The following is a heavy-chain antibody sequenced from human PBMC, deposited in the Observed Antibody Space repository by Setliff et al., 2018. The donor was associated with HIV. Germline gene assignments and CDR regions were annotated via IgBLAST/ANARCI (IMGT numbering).Heavy chain of an antibody. CDR1: GDSISGYF. V-gene: IGHV4-4*07. CDR3: ARDKGYYYMDV. CDR2: IYSGGST. J-gene: IGHJ6*03. Sequence: PSETLSLTCNVSGDSISGYFWSWIRQPAGKGLEWIGRIYSGGSTNYNPSLKSRITISVDTSNNQFSLRLSSVTAADTAVYYCARDKGYYYMDVWGKGITVTVSS.